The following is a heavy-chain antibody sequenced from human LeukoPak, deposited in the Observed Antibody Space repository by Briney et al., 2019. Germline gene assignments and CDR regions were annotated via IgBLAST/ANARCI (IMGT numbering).Heavy chain of an antibody. D-gene: IGHD3-3*01. CDR3: ARADNTIFGVVIVSYYFDY. CDR2: IYYSGST. J-gene: IGHJ4*02. Sequence: SETLSLTCTVSGGSISSYYWSWIRQPPGKGLEWIGNIYYSGSTNYNPSLKSRVTISVDTSKNQFSLKLSSVTAADTAVYFCARADNTIFGVVIVSYYFDYWGQGTLVTVSS. V-gene: IGHV4-59*12. CDR1: GGSISSYY.